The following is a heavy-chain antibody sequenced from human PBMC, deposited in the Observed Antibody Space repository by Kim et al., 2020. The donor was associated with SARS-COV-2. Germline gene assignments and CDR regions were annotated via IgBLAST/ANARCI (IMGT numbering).Heavy chain of an antibody. CDR1: GYTFTNYF. D-gene: IGHD3-16*02. V-gene: IGHV1-3*01. Sequence: ASVKVSCKASGYTFTNYFLHWVRQAPGQRLEWMGWMDAGNGNTKSSQKFHDRVTITRDTSASTAFMELSSLRSEDTAVYYCARDIGTLWGQGTVVTVSS. J-gene: IGHJ4*02. CDR3: ARDIGTL. CDR2: MDAGNGNT.